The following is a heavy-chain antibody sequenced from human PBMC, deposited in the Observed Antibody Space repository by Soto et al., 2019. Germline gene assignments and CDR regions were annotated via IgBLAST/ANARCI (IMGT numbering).Heavy chain of an antibody. CDR3: ARECVDTVTSITIPFDY. D-gene: IGHD5-12*01. CDR1: GFTFSRCD. V-gene: IGHV3-21*01. J-gene: IGHJ4*02. CDR2: ISSSASYM. Sequence: GGSLRLSCATSGFTFSRCDMNWVRQAPGKGLEWVSFISSSASYMYYADSVKGRFTISRDNSKKSLYLQMISLRADDTAVYYCARECVDTVTSITIPFDYWGQGALVTVSS.